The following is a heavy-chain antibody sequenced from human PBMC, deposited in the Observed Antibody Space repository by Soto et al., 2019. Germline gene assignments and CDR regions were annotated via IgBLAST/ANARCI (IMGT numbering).Heavy chain of an antibody. D-gene: IGHD3-3*01. CDR1: GYTFTSYG. CDR3: ARENPYYDFWSGYPKGYYGMDV. Sequence: ASVKVSCKASGYTFTSYGISWVRQAPAQGHEWKGWINAYNGNTNYAQKLQGRVTMTKDTSTSTAYMELRSLRSDDTAVYYCARENPYYDFWSGYPKGYYGMDVWGQGTTVTVSS. CDR2: INAYNGNT. V-gene: IGHV1-18*04. J-gene: IGHJ6*02.